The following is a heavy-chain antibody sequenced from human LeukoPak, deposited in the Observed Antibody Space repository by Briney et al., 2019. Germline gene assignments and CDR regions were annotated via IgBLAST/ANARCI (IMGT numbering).Heavy chain of an antibody. D-gene: IGHD1-1*01. J-gene: IGHJ4*02. Sequence: GASVKVSRKASGYTFTSYYMHWVRQAPGQGLEWMGIINPSGGSTSYAQKFQGRVTMTRDTSTSTVYMELSSLRSEDTAVYYCARDLVGTTEGYWGQGTLVTVSS. V-gene: IGHV1-46*01. CDR1: GYTFTSYY. CDR3: ARDLVGTTEGY. CDR2: INPSGGST.